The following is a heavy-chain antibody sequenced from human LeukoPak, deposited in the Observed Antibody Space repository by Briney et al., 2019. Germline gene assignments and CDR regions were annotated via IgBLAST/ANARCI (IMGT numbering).Heavy chain of an antibody. J-gene: IGHJ4*02. CDR3: AREPYYYGSGSYYNPAGFDY. Sequence: GGSLRLSCAASGFTFSSYSMNWVRQAPGKGLEWVSYISSRSRTIYYADSLKGRFTISRDNAKNSLYLQMNSLRAEDTAVYYCAREPYYYGSGSYYNPAGFDYWGQGTLVTVSS. V-gene: IGHV3-48*01. D-gene: IGHD3-10*01. CDR2: ISSRSRTI. CDR1: GFTFSSYS.